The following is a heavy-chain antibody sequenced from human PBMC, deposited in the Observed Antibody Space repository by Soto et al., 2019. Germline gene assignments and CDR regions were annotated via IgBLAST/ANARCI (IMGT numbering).Heavy chain of an antibody. CDR1: GFTFSSYA. D-gene: IGHD6-6*01. V-gene: IGHV3-23*01. CDR2: ISGSGGST. CDR3: AKDRAQYSSSSYDY. J-gene: IGHJ4*02. Sequence: GGSLRLSCAASGFTFSSYAMSWVRQAPGKGLEWVSAISGSGGSTYYADPVKGRFTISRDNSKTTLYLQMNSLRAEDTAVYYCAKDRAQYSSSSYDYWGQGTLVTVSS.